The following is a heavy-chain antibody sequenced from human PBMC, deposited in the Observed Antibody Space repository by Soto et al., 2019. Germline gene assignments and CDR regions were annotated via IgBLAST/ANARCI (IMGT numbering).Heavy chain of an antibody. Sequence: SETLSLTCTVSGGSISSYYWSWIRQPPGKGLEWIGYIYYSGSTNYNPSLKSRVTISVDTSKNQFSLKLSSVTAADTAVYYCARSFPSLGYCTNGVCYYSDAFDIWGQGTMVTVSS. CDR1: GGSISSYY. CDR2: IYYSGST. V-gene: IGHV4-59*01. CDR3: ARSFPSLGYCTNGVCYYSDAFDI. D-gene: IGHD2-8*01. J-gene: IGHJ3*02.